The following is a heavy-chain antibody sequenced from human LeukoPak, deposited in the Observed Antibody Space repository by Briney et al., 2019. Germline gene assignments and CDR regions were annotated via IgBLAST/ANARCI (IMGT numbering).Heavy chain of an antibody. J-gene: IGHJ3*02. CDR1: GFTFSSYA. CDR2: ISGSGDTP. D-gene: IGHD1-1*01. Sequence: PGGSLRLSCAASGFTFSSYAMSWVRQAPGKGLEWVSGISGSGDTPYYADSVKGRFTISRDNSKNTLYLQMNSLRPEDTAVYYCAKDLGLYWNHPFSLDIWGQGTMVTVSS. CDR3: AKDLGLYWNHPFSLDI. V-gene: IGHV3-23*01.